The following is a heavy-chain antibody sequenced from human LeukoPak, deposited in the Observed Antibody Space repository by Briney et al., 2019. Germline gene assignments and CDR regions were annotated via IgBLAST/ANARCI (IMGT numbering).Heavy chain of an antibody. CDR3: ARDRSSGWYGWFDP. D-gene: IGHD6-19*01. V-gene: IGHV4-39*07. CDR1: GGSISSSSYY. Sequence: SETLSLTCTVSGGSISSSSYYWGWIRQPPGKGLEWIWSIYYSGSTYYNPSLKSRVTISVDTSKNQFSLKLSSVTAADTAVYYCARDRSSGWYGWFDPWGQGTLVTVSS. CDR2: IYYSGST. J-gene: IGHJ5*02.